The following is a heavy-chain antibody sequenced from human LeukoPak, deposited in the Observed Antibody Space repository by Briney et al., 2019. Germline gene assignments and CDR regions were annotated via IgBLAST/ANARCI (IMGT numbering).Heavy chain of an antibody. J-gene: IGHJ4*02. CDR3: AKGGDYGDYVFDN. CDR1: GGTFSSYA. Sequence: ASVKVSCKASGGTFSSYAISWVRQAPGQGLEWMGGIIPIFGTANYAQKFQGRVTITADESTSTAYMELSSLRAEDTAVYYCAKGGDYGDYVFDNWGQGTLVTVSS. CDR2: IIPIFGTA. D-gene: IGHD4-17*01. V-gene: IGHV1-69*13.